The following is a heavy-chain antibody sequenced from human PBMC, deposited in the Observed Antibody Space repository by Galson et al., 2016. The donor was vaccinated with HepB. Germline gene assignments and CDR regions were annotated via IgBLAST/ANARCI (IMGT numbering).Heavy chain of an antibody. V-gene: IGHV1-18*01. CDR3: AGGGGDLSPNWYFDL. J-gene: IGHJ2*01. Sequence: SVKVSCKASGYTFTIYGINWVRQAPGQGLEWMGWISAYNGETSYAQNLQGRVTMTTDTSTSTAYMDLRSLRSDDTAVYYCAGGGGDLSPNWYFDLWGRGTLVTVSS. D-gene: IGHD3-16*01. CDR2: ISAYNGET. CDR1: GYTFTIYG.